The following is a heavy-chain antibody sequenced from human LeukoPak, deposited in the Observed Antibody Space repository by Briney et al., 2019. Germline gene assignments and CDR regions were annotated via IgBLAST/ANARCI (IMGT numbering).Heavy chain of an antibody. Sequence: PGGSLRLSCAASGFTFSGYGMHWVRQAPGKGLEWVAVISYDGSNKYYADSVKGRFTISRDNSKNTLYLQMNSLRAEDTAVYYCAKDLPTVTPFDYWGQGTLVTVSS. CDR2: ISYDGSNK. CDR1: GFTFSGYG. V-gene: IGHV3-30*18. CDR3: AKDLPTVTPFDY. D-gene: IGHD4-17*01. J-gene: IGHJ4*02.